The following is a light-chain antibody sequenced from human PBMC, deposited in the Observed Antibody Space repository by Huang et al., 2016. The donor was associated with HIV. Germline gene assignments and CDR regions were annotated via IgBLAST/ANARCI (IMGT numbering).Light chain of an antibody. CDR3: LQTFTKGDFT. V-gene: IGKV1-39*01. CDR2: TSS. Sequence: DIQMTQSPSSLSASVGDRVTITCRASETVTTYWSWYQPQPGKAPKLLIQTSSTLQRGVPSRCGGRGSGTHFTLTISSLQPEDFATDYCLQTFTKGDFTFGPGTRVEIK. CDR1: ETVTTY. J-gene: IGKJ3*01.